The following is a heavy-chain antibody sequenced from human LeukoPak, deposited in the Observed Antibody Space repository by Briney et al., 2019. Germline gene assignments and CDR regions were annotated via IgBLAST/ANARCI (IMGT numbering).Heavy chain of an antibody. CDR2: LSDSADKT. J-gene: IGHJ4*02. CDR1: GFSVSNYG. D-gene: IGHD2-2*01. V-gene: IGHV3-23*01. Sequence: PGGSLRLSCAASGFSVSNYGMNWVRQAPGKGLQWVSGLSDSADKTYYADSVKGRFTISRDNSKNTLYLQMNSLRAEDTALYYCARAPITSPFYFDYWGQGTLVTVSS. CDR3: ARAPITSPFYFDY.